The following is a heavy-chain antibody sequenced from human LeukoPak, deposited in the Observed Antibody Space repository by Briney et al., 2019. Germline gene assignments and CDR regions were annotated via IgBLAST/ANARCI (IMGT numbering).Heavy chain of an antibody. CDR1: GFIFSDYW. CDR2: IKYDGSST. V-gene: IGHV3-74*01. J-gene: IGHJ4*02. Sequence: AGGSLRLSCAASGFIFSDYWMHWVRQGPGKGLEWVSRIKYDGSSTSYADSVKGRFTISRDNSKNSLYLQMNSLRTEDTALYYCAKASRFGELLGWGQGTLVTVSS. D-gene: IGHD3-10*01. CDR3: AKASRFGELLG.